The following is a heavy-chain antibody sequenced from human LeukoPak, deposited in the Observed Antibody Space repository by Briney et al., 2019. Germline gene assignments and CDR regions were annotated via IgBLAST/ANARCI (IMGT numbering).Heavy chain of an antibody. D-gene: IGHD3-3*01. Sequence: GGSLRLSCAASGFTFSSYAMSWVRQAPGKGLEWVSVISGSGDTTYYADSVKGRFTISRDNSKNSLYLQMNNLRVEDTAVYYCARDGVVDFWISYGTYNYYYYMDVWGKGTTVTVSS. J-gene: IGHJ6*03. CDR2: ISGSGDTT. CDR1: GFTFSSYA. CDR3: ARDGVVDFWISYGTYNYYYYMDV. V-gene: IGHV3-23*01.